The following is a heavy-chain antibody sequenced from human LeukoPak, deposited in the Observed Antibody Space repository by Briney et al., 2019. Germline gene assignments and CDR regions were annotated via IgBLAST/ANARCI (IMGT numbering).Heavy chain of an antibody. CDR1: GGSISSSNW. Sequence: SETLSLTCAVSGGSISSSNWSSWVRQPPGKGLEWIGEIYHSGSTNYNPSLKSRVTISVDKSKNQFSLKLTSVTAADTAVYYCARFTPQGYGWGGYNRFDPWGQGTLVTVSS. V-gene: IGHV4-4*02. D-gene: IGHD3-16*01. CDR2: IYHSGST. CDR3: ARFTPQGYGWGGYNRFDP. J-gene: IGHJ5*02.